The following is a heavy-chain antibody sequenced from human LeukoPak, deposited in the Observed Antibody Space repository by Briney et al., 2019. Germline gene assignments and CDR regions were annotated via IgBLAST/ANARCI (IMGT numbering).Heavy chain of an antibody. D-gene: IGHD5-12*01. CDR1: GGSFSTYA. CDR3: WKFGGYEERGDDY. J-gene: IGHJ4*02. V-gene: IGHV1-69*04. CDR2: IIPLLGTA. Sequence: ASVKVSCKASGGSFSTYAINWVRQAPGQGLEWMGRIIPLLGTANYAQKFQGSVTFTADKSTSTAYMERSSLISEDTAVYYCWKFGGYEERGDDYWGQGTLVTVSS.